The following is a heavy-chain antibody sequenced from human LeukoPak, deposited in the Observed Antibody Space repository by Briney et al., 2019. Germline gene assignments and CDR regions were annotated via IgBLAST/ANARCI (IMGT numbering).Heavy chain of an antibody. CDR3: ATDPLYYYDSSGIT. J-gene: IGHJ5*02. CDR1: GYTLTELS. CDR2: FDPEDGET. Sequence: ASVKVSCKVSGYTLTELSMHWVRQAPGKGLEWMGGFDPEDGETIYAQKFQGRVTMTEDTSTDTAYVELSSLRSEDTAVYYCATDPLYYYDSSGITWGQGTLVTVSS. D-gene: IGHD3-22*01. V-gene: IGHV1-24*01.